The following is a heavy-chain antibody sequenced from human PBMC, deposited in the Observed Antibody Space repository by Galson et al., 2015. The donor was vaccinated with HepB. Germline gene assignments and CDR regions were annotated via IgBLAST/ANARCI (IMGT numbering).Heavy chain of an antibody. CDR1: GGSISSGSYY. Sequence: TLSLTCTVSGGSISSGSYYWSWIRQHPGKGLEWIGYIYYSGSTYYNPSLKSRVIISVDTSKNQFSLKLSSVTAADTAVYYCARVENSRGPTTLDYWGQGTLVTVSS. V-gene: IGHV4-31*03. CDR3: ARVENSRGPTTLDY. CDR2: IYYSGST. D-gene: IGHD4-23*01. J-gene: IGHJ4*02.